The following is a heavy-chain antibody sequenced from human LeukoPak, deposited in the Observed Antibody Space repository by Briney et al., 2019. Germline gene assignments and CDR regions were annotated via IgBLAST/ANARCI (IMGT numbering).Heavy chain of an antibody. CDR1: GGSFSGYY. V-gene: IGHV4-34*01. Sequence: PSETLSLTCAVYGGSFSGYYWSWIRQPPGKGLEWIGEINHSGSTNYNPPLKSRVTISVDTSKNQFSLKLSSVTAADTAVYYCARERGEYRSSSGKGRRQILFDYWGQGTLVTVSS. CDR3: ARERGEYRSSSGKGRRQILFDY. CDR2: INHSGST. J-gene: IGHJ4*02. D-gene: IGHD6-6*01.